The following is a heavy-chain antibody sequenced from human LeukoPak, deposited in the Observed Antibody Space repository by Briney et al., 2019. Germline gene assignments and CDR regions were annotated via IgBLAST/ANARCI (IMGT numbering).Heavy chain of an antibody. CDR1: GYNFPTSW. CDR3: ATYGYNRFDY. J-gene: IGHJ4*02. Sequence: GESLKISCKGSGYNFPTSWIGWVRQMPGKGLEWMGIIFPGDSDTKYSPSLQGQVTISADKSITTAYLQWSSLMASDTAMYYCATYGYNRFDYWGQGTQVTVSS. V-gene: IGHV5-51*01. D-gene: IGHD5-24*01. CDR2: IFPGDSDT.